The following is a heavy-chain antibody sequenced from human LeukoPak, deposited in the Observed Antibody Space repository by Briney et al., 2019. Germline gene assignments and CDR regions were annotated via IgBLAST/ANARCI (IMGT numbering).Heavy chain of an antibody. CDR1: GGSISSSSYY. Sequence: SETLSLTCTVSGGSISSSSYYWGWIRQPPGKGLEWIGYIYYSGSTYYNPSLNSRLIISLDTPKNRFSLKLSSVTAADTAIYYCVRSTWGYAFGVWGQGTVVTVSS. CDR2: IYYSGST. D-gene: IGHD7-27*01. V-gene: IGHV4-61*05. CDR3: VRSTWGYAFGV. J-gene: IGHJ3*01.